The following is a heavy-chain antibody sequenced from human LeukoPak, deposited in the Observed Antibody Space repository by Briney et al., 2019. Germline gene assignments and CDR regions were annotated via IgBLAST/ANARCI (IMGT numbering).Heavy chain of an antibody. CDR2: ISSDGRNK. Sequence: GESLGLSCAASGFTFSSYAMYWVRQAPGKGLECVALISSDGRNKYYTDSVKGRFTISRDTSKNTLYLQMNSLRAEDTSMYYCAKELRGGVFPDYWGQGTLVTVSS. V-gene: IGHV3-30*18. CDR3: AKELRGGVFPDY. CDR1: GFTFSSYA. D-gene: IGHD6-13*01. J-gene: IGHJ4*02.